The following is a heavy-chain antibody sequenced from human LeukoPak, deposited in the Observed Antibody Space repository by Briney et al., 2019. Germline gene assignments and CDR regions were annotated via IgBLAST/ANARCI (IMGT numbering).Heavy chain of an antibody. V-gene: IGHV5-51*01. D-gene: IGHD1-26*01. Sequence: GESLKISCKGSGYSFTSYWIGCVRQMPGQGLVWMGSTYPDDSDTRYSPSFQGQVTISADKSISTAYLQWSSLKASDTAMYYCARHRVGIYSRNHAFDIWGQGTMVTVSS. CDR1: GYSFTSYW. CDR2: TYPDDSDT. CDR3: ARHRVGIYSRNHAFDI. J-gene: IGHJ3*02.